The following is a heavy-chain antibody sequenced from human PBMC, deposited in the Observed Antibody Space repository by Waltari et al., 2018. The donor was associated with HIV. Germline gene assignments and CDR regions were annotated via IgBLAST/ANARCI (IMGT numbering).Heavy chain of an antibody. Sequence: QLVESGGGVVQPGRSVRLSCSASGFSLRNYALHWVRLAPGKGLEWVAVISYSSSTKFFTAESVKGRFNVSKDVSNNTMFFELTKVKVEDSAIYYCTRDFYDTAGYYPRFYNSMDVWGQGITVTVSS. D-gene: IGHD3-9*01. CDR1: GFSLRNYA. CDR3: TRDFYDTAGYYPRFYNSMDV. V-gene: IGHV3-30-3*01. CDR2: ISYSSSTK. J-gene: IGHJ6*01.